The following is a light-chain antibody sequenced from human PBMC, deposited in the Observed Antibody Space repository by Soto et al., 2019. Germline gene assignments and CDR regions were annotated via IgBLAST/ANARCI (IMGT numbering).Light chain of an antibody. J-gene: IGKJ1*01. Sequence: EIVLTQSPGTLSLSPGERATLSCRASQSVSSNYLAWYQQTPGQAPRLLMYGATSRATGIPDRFSGSGSGTDFTLTINRLEPEDFAVYYCQQYGNSPRSFGQGTKVEIK. CDR2: GAT. V-gene: IGKV3-20*01. CDR1: QSVSSNY. CDR3: QQYGNSPRS.